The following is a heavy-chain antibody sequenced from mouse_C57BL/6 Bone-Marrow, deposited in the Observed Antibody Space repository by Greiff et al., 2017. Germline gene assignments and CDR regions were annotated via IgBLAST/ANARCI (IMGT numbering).Heavy chain of an antibody. J-gene: IGHJ3*01. CDR1: GYTFTSYW. CDR2: IHPNSGST. V-gene: IGHV1-64*01. CDR3: ARGLFAY. Sequence: QVLLQQPGAELVKPGASVKLFCKASGYTFTSYWMTWVKQRPGQGLEWIGMIHPNSGSTNYNEKFKSKATLTVGKSSSTAYMQLRSLTSDDSAVYYCARGLFAYWGQGTLVTVSA.